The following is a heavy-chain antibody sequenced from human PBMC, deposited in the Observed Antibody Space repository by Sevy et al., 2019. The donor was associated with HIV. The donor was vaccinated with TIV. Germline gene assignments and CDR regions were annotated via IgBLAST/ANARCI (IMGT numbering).Heavy chain of an antibody. CDR3: ARDPPPYSGYDYDSALDYYYGMDV. D-gene: IGHD5-12*01. CDR1: GFTFSDYY. Sequence: GGSLRLSCAASGFTFSDYYMSWIRQAPGKGLEWVSYISSSGSTIYYADSVKGRFTISRDNAKNSLYLQMNSLRAEDTAVYYCARDPPPYSGYDYDSALDYYYGMDVWGQGTTVTVSS. CDR2: ISSSGSTI. V-gene: IGHV3-11*01. J-gene: IGHJ6*02.